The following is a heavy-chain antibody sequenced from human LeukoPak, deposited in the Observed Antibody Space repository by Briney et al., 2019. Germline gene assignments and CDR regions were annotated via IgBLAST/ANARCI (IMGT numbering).Heavy chain of an antibody. V-gene: IGHV1-18*01. CDR3: ARVTIFGVVIIRYDI. CDR1: GYTFTSYG. Sequence: ASVKVSCKASGYTFTSYGISWVRQALGQGLEWMGWISAYDGNTNYAQKLQGRVTMTTDTSTSTAYMELRSLRSDDTAVYYCARVTIFGVVIIRYDIWGQGTMVTVSS. D-gene: IGHD3-3*01. CDR2: ISAYDGNT. J-gene: IGHJ3*02.